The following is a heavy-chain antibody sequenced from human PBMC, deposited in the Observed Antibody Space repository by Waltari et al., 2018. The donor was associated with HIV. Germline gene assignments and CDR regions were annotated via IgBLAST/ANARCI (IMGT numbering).Heavy chain of an antibody. V-gene: IGHV3-7*04. J-gene: IGHJ4*02. D-gene: IGHD3-10*01. CDR1: GFTFSSYW. CDR2: IKEEGSEK. CDR3: ARGGFYGSGSKVN. Sequence: EVQLVESGGGLVQPGGSLRLSCAASGFTFSSYWMSWVRQAPGKGLEGEAKIKEEGSEKCYVESVNGRLTISRDNAGNSLYLQMNSLGAEDTAVYYCARGGFYGSGSKVNWGQGTLVTVSS.